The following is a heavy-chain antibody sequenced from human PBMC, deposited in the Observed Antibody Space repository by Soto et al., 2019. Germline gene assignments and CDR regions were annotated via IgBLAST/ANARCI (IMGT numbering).Heavy chain of an antibody. V-gene: IGHV4-59*08. D-gene: IGHD3-3*01. CDR3: ERSLVEASMDY. Sequence: QVQLQESGPGLVKPSETLSLTCTVSGGSIRSYYWSWIRQPPGKGLEWIGYIYYSGHTNYNPSLKRRINISGDTAKNQFPLKLSTVPAADTAVYYCERSLVEASMDYWGQGTLVTVSS. J-gene: IGHJ4*02. CDR1: GGSIRSYY. CDR2: IYYSGHT.